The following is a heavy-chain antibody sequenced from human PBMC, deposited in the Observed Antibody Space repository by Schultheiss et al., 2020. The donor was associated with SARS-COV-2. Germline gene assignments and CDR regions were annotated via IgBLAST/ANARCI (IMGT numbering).Heavy chain of an antibody. V-gene: IGHV3-30*03. J-gene: IGHJ4*02. CDR2: ISYDGSNK. CDR3: ARTPLPKNGWNDDRGFDY. Sequence: GGSLRLSCAASGFTFSSYAMSWVRQAPGKGLEWVAVISYDGSNKYYADSVKGRFTISRDNAKNSLYLQMNSLRAEDTAVYYCARTPLPKNGWNDDRGFDYWGQGTLVTVSS. CDR1: GFTFSSYA. D-gene: IGHD1-1*01.